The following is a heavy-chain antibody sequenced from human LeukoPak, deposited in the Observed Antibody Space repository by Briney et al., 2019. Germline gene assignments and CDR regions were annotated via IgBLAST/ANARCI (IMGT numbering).Heavy chain of an antibody. D-gene: IGHD5-18*01. J-gene: IGHJ6*03. V-gene: IGHV1-2*06. CDR1: GYTFTGYY. CDR2: INPNSGGT. Sequence: ASVKVSCKASGYTFTGYYMHWVRQAPGQGLEWMGRINPNSGGTNYAQKFQGRVTMTRDTSISTAYMELSRLRSDDTAVYYCARDLPDSYGHGYYYMDVWGKGTTVTVSS. CDR3: ARDLPDSYGHGYYYMDV.